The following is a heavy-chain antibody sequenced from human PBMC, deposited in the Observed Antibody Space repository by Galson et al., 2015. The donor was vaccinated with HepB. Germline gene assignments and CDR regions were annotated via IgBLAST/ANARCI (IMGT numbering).Heavy chain of an antibody. V-gene: IGHV3-48*01. CDR3: ARVYCSGGSCLYWYFDL. CDR1: GFTFSSYS. D-gene: IGHD2-15*01. Sequence: SLRLSCAASGFTFSSYSMNWVRQAPGKGLEWVSYISSSSSTIYYADSVKGRFTISRDNAKNSLYLQMNSLRAEDTAVYYCARVYCSGGSCLYWYFDLWGRGTLVTVSS. J-gene: IGHJ2*01. CDR2: ISSSSSTI.